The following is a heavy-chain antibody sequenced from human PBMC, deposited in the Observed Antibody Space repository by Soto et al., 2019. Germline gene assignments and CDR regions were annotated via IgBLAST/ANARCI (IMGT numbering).Heavy chain of an antibody. CDR2: ISYDGSNK. D-gene: IGHD3-16*01. CDR3: AKQGRLGYYYYYYMDV. Sequence: PGGSLRLSCAASGFNFSSYGMHWVRQAPGKGLEWVAVISYDGSNKYYADSVKGRFTISRDNSKNTLYLQMNSLRAEDTAVYYCAKQGRLGYYYYYYMDVWGKGTTVTVSS. CDR1: GFNFSSYG. V-gene: IGHV3-30*18. J-gene: IGHJ6*03.